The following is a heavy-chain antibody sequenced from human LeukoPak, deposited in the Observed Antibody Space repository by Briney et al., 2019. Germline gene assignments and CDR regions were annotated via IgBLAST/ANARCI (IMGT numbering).Heavy chain of an antibody. D-gene: IGHD6-6*01. CDR1: GYTFTGYG. CDR2: ISAYNGNT. CDR3: ARDPIAARPYYYYKDV. J-gene: IGHJ6*03. V-gene: IGHV1-18*01. Sequence: ASVKVSCKASGYTFTGYGISWVRQAPGQGLEWMGWISAYNGNTNYAQKLQGRVTMTTDTSTSTAYMELRSLRSDDTAVYYCARDPIAARPYYYYKDVWGKGTTVTVSS.